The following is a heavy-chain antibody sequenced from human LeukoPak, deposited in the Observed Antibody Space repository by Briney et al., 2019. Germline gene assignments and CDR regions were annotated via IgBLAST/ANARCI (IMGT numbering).Heavy chain of an antibody. D-gene: IGHD1-26*01. J-gene: IGHJ3*02. CDR2: ISSSSSYI. V-gene: IGHV3-21*01. Sequence: GGSLRLSCAASGFTFSSYSMNWVRQAPGKGLEWVSSISSSSSYIYYADSVKGRFTISRDNAKNSLYLQMNSLRVEDTAVYYCARDPGALDAFDIWGQGTMVTVSS. CDR3: ARDPGALDAFDI. CDR1: GFTFSSYS.